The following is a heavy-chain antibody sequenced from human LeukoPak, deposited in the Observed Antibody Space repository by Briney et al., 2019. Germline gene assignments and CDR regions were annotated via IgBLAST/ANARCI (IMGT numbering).Heavy chain of an antibody. Sequence: ASVKVSCKASGYTFTGYYIHWVRQAPGQGLEWMGGIIPIFGTANYAQKFQGRVTITADESTSTAYMELSSLRSEDTAVYYCARDRIAARRSAFDIWGQGTMVTVSS. CDR2: IIPIFGTA. CDR3: ARDRIAARRSAFDI. D-gene: IGHD6-6*01. CDR1: GYTFTGYY. V-gene: IGHV1-69*13. J-gene: IGHJ3*02.